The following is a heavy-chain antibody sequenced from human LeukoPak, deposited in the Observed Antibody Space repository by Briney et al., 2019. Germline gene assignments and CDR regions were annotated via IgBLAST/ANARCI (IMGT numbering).Heavy chain of an antibody. CDR3: AKGSRGGGTSPLYFDY. V-gene: IGHV3-23*01. J-gene: IGHJ4*02. Sequence: GGSLRLSCAASGFTFSSYAMTWVRQAPGKGLQWVSAVSGSGAHTYYADSVKGRFTISRDNSKNTLYLQMNSLRAEDTAVYYCAKGSRGGGTSPLYFDYWGQGTLVTVSS. CDR1: GFTFSSYA. CDR2: VSGSGAHT. D-gene: IGHD2-15*01.